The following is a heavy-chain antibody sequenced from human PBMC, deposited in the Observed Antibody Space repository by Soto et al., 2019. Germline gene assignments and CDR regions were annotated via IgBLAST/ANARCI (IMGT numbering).Heavy chain of an antibody. V-gene: IGHV1-58*01. CDR2: IVVGSGNT. D-gene: IGHD2-21*02. Sequence: QMQLVQSGREVKKPGTSVKVSCKASGFTFTSSAVQWVRQARGQRLEWIGWIVVGSGNTNYAQKFQERVTITRDMSTSTAYMELSSLRSEDTAVYYCAADRTYCGGDGYVDWGQGTLVTVCS. J-gene: IGHJ4*02. CDR3: AADRTYCGGDGYVD. CDR1: GFTFTSSA.